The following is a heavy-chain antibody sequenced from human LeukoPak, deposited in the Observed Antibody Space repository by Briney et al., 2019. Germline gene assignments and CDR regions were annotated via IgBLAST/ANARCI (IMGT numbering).Heavy chain of an antibody. Sequence: GGSLRLSCAASGITFSSYAMTWVRQAPGKGLDWVSTISGSGGSTYYADSVKGRFTISRDNSKNTLYLQMNNLRAEDTAVYYCASVIAADGDDYWGQGTLVTVSS. CDR3: ASVIAADGDDY. CDR2: ISGSGGST. D-gene: IGHD6-13*01. J-gene: IGHJ4*02. V-gene: IGHV3-23*01. CDR1: GITFSSYA.